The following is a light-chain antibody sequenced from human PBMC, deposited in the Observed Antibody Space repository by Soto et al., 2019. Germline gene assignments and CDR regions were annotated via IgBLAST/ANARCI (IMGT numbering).Light chain of an antibody. Sequence: QSALTQPASVSGSPGQSITISCTGTSSDVGGYNYVSWYQQHPGKAPKLMIYEVSNRPSGVSNRFSGSKSGNTASLTISGLHAEDEADYYCSSYTSNSNPYVFGTGTKLTVL. V-gene: IGLV2-14*01. CDR3: SSYTSNSNPYV. CDR2: EVS. CDR1: SSDVGGYNY. J-gene: IGLJ1*01.